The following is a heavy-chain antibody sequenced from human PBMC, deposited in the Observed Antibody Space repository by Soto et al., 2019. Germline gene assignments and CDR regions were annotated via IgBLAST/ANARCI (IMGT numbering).Heavy chain of an antibody. V-gene: IGHV4-59*08. CDR2: IYYSGST. CDR1: GGSISSYY. CDR3: ARREAAAGTDSMDG. J-gene: IGHJ6*02. Sequence: PSETLSLTCTVSGGSISSYYWSWIRQPPGKGLEWIGYIYYSGSTNYNPSLKSRVTISVDTSKNQFSLKLSSVTAADTAVYYCARREAAAGTDSMDGWGQGTTVTVSS. D-gene: IGHD6-13*01.